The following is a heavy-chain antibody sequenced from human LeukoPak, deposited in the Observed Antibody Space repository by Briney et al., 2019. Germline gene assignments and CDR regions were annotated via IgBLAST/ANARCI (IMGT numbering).Heavy chain of an antibody. CDR3: ARVQWGIGSGSILLPPFDY. D-gene: IGHD1-26*01. J-gene: IGHJ4*02. CDR2: ISYDGSNK. V-gene: IGHV3-30-3*01. Sequence: PGGSLRLSCAASGFTFSSYAMHWVRQAPGKGLEWVAVISYDGSNKYYADSVKGRFTISRDNSKNTLYLQMNSLRAEDTAVYYCARVQWGIGSGSILLPPFDYWGQGTLVTVSS. CDR1: GFTFSSYA.